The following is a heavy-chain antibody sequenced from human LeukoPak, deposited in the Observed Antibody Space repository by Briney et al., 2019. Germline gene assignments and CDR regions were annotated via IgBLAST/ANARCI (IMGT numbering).Heavy chain of an antibody. CDR2: INPSGGST. J-gene: IGHJ3*02. CDR3: ARAHSGWYSGPDGAFDI. CDR1: GYTFTSYY. Sequence: ASLKVSCKASGYTFTSYYMHWVRQAPGQGLEWMGIINPSGGSTSYAQKFQGRVTMTRDTSTSTVYMELSSLRSEDTAVYYCARAHSGWYSGPDGAFDIWGQGTMVTVSS. D-gene: IGHD6-19*01. V-gene: IGHV1-46*01.